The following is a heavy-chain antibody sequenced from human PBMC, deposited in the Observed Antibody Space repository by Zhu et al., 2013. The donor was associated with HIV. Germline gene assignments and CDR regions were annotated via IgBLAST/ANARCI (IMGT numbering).Heavy chain of an antibody. J-gene: IGHJ4*02. CDR1: GGTFSSYA. V-gene: IGHV1-69*01. D-gene: IGHD6-6*01. CDR3: ARDSRSSSGFDY. Sequence: QVQLVQSETEVKKPGSSVKVSCKASGGTFSSYAISWVRQAPGQGLEWMGGIIPIFGTPNYAQKFQGRITITADESTSTAYMELSSLRSEDATVYHCARDSRSSSGFDYWGREPWSPSPQ. CDR2: IIPIFGTP.